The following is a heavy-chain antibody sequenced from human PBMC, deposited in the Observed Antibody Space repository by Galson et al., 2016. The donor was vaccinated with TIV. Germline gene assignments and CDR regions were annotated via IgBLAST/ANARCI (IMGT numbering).Heavy chain of an antibody. CDR1: DDSISSNGIF. D-gene: IGHD2-15*01. CDR3: ARDQDSGAYFDY. J-gene: IGHJ4*02. Sequence: TLSLTCTVSDDSISSNGIFWSWIRQHPGKGLEWIGYIYHSGSTHYNPSLKSRVAMSVDTSKNQFSLTLTSVTAADTAVYYCARDQDSGAYFDYWGQGTLVTVSS. V-gene: IGHV4-31*03. CDR2: IYHSGST.